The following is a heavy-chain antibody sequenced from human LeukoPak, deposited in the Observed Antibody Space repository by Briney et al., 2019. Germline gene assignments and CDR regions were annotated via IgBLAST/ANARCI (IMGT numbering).Heavy chain of an antibody. CDR2: ISGSGGST. CDR3: AKDQQVLRYFDWSMGDYFDY. Sequence: GGSLRLSCAASGFTFSSYAMSWVRQAPGKGLEWVSAISGSGGSTYNADSVKGRFTISRDNSKNTLYLQMNSLRAEDTAVYYCAKDQQVLRYFDWSMGDYFDYWGQGTLVTVSS. J-gene: IGHJ4*02. D-gene: IGHD3-9*01. V-gene: IGHV3-23*01. CDR1: GFTFSSYA.